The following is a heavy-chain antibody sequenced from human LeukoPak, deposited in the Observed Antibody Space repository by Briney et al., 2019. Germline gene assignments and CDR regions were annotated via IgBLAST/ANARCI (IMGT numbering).Heavy chain of an antibody. Sequence: SETLSLTCTVSGGSISSSSYYWGWIRQPPGKGLEWIGSIYYSGSTYYNPSLKSRVTISVDTSKNQFSLKLSSVTAADTAVYFCARDGSGYSYGHFDYWGQGTLVTVSS. D-gene: IGHD5-18*01. J-gene: IGHJ4*02. CDR1: GGSISSSSYY. CDR3: ARDGSGYSYGHFDY. V-gene: IGHV4-39*07. CDR2: IYYSGST.